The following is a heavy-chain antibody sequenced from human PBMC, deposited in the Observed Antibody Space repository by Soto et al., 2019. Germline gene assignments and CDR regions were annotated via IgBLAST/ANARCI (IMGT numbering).Heavy chain of an antibody. J-gene: IGHJ6*02. V-gene: IGHV3-30-3*01. CDR2: ISFDGTKK. D-gene: IGHD4-17*01. CDR3: AREDDYGYRYINYGLDV. CDR1: GFTFNIYA. Sequence: QAQLVESGGGVVQPGRSLRLSCAASGFTFNIYALHWVRQAPGKGLEWVAVISFDGTKKYYSDSVKGRITISRDNLKNTLYLQMNNLRVEDAALYFCAREDDYGYRYINYGLDVWGQGTTVTVSS.